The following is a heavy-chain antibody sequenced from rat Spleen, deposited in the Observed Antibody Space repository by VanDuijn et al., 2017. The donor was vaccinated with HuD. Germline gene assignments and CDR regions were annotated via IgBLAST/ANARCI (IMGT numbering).Heavy chain of an antibody. Sequence: EVKLVESGGGLAQPGRSLKISCAASGFNFNDHWMGWVRQAPGKGLEWVATISSDGTNTYYRDSVKGRFTISRDNAKSTTYLHMNSLRSEDTATYYCSPLPGHNLDYWGQGVMVTASS. V-gene: IGHV5-29*01. CDR2: ISSDGTNT. CDR1: GFNFNDHW. CDR3: SPLPGHNLDY. D-gene: IGHD1-4*01. J-gene: IGHJ2*01.